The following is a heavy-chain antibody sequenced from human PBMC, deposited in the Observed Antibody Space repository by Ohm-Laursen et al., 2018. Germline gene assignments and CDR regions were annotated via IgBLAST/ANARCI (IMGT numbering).Heavy chain of an antibody. V-gene: IGHV3-53*01. CDR1: GFTVSSNY. J-gene: IGHJ3*02. Sequence: GSLRLSCSASGFTVSSNYMSWVRQAPGKGLEWVSVIYSGGSTYYADSVKGRFTISRDNSKNTLYLQMNSLRAEDTAVYYCAKGIRITMIVVADDAFDIWGQGTMVTVSS. D-gene: IGHD3-22*01. CDR3: AKGIRITMIVVADDAFDI. CDR2: IYSGGST.